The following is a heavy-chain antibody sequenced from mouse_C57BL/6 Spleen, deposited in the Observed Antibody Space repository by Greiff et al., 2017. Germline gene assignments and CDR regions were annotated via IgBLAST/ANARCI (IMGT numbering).Heavy chain of an antibody. V-gene: IGHV1-59*01. CDR2: IDPSDSYT. Sequence: QVQLQQPGAELVRPGTSVKLSCKASGYTFTSYWMHWVKQRPGQGLEWIGVIDPSDSYTNNNQQFKGKATLTVDTSSSTAYMQLSSLTSEDSAVYYCARPFYSNYVGAMDYWGQGTSVTVSS. J-gene: IGHJ4*01. CDR1: GYTFTSYW. D-gene: IGHD2-5*01. CDR3: ARPFYSNYVGAMDY.